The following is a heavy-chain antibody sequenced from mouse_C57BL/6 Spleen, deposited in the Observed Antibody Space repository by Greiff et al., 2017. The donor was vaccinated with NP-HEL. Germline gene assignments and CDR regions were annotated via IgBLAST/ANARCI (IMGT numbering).Heavy chain of an antibody. D-gene: IGHD4-1*01. CDR2: INYDGSST. CDR3: ARDSNLYWYFDV. CDR1: GFTFSDYY. V-gene: IGHV5-16*01. J-gene: IGHJ1*03. Sequence: EVNLVESEGGLVQPGSSMKLSCTASGFTFSDYYMAWVRQVPEKGLEWVANINYDGSSTYYLDSLKSRFIISRDNAKNILYLQMSSLKSEDTATYYCARDSNLYWYFDVWGTGTTVTVSS.